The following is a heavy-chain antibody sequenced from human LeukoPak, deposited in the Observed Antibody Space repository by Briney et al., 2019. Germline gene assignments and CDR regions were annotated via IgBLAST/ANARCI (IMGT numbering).Heavy chain of an antibody. CDR2: IRYDGSNK. V-gene: IGHV3-30*02. CDR3: AKDPHYYGSGSYYNPGWFDP. CDR1: GFTFSSYG. J-gene: IGHJ5*02. D-gene: IGHD3-10*01. Sequence: GGSLRLSCAASGFTFSSYGMHWVRQAPGKGLEWVAFIRYDGSNKYYADSVKGRFTISRDNFKNTLYLQMNSLRAEDTAVYYCAKDPHYYGSGSYYNPGWFDPWGQGTLVTVSS.